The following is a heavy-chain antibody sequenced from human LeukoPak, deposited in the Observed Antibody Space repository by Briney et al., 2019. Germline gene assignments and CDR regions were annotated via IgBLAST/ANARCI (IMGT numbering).Heavy chain of an antibody. J-gene: IGHJ4*02. V-gene: IGHV3-23*01. D-gene: IGHD6-19*01. CDR3: AKGSSSGWPYFFDN. CDR1: GFTFNNYA. CDR2: ISGGSGSST. Sequence: GGSLRLSCATSGFTFNNYAMSWVRQAPGKGLEWFSAISGGSGSSTYYADAVKGRFTISRDNSKTTLYLEMNSLRADDTAVYYCAKGSSSGWPYFFDNWGQGTLVTVSS.